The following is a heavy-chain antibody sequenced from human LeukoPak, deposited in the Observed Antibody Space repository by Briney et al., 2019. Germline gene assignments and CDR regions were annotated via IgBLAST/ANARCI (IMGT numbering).Heavy chain of an antibody. Sequence: GGSLTLSCVASGFPFNKNAMHWVRQGPGKGLEWVAYIAHHGNDKYYADSVKGRFTISRDNSKRTLFLQLNSLRLDDTAVYYCAKDGAWSCTDWGQGALATVSS. CDR1: GFPFNKNA. CDR3: AKDGAWSCTD. V-gene: IGHV3-30*02. CDR2: IAHHGNDK. D-gene: IGHD2-21*02. J-gene: IGHJ4*02.